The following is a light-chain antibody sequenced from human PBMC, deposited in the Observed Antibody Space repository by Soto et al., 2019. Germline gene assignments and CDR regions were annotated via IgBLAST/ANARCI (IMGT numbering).Light chain of an antibody. CDR1: QSVSSS. V-gene: IGKV3-11*01. CDR2: DAS. CDR3: QHRSN. Sequence: EIVLTQSTATLSLSPGERATLSCRASQSVSSSLAWYQQKPGQAPRLLIYDASNRATGIPARFSGSGSGTDFTLTIGSLEPEDFAVYYCQHRSNFGQGTRLEIK. J-gene: IGKJ5*01.